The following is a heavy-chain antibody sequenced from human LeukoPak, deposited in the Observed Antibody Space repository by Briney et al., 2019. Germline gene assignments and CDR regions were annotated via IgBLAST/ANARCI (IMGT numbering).Heavy chain of an antibody. J-gene: IGHJ3*02. CDR2: INPSGGST. Sequence: ASVKVSCKASGYTFTSYYMHWVRQAPGQGLEWMGIINPSGGSTSYAQKFQGRVTMTRDMSTSTVYMELSSLRSEGTAVYYCARARGYSGSYSSPGAFDIWGQGTMVTVSS. D-gene: IGHD1-26*01. CDR3: ARARGYSGSYSSPGAFDI. CDR1: GYTFTSYY. V-gene: IGHV1-46*01.